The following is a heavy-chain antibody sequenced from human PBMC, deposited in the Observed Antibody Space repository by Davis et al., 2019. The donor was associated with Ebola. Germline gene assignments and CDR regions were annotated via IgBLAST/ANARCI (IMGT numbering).Heavy chain of an antibody. Sequence: PSETLSLTCNVSGGSISSYYWSWIRQSPGTGLEWIGYISNSGSTNYNPALKSRVTMSVDTSMNQYSLKLSSVTAADTAVYYCARGRLVPDGMDVWGQGTTVTVSS. CDR2: ISNSGST. CDR1: GGSISSYY. V-gene: IGHV4-59*12. J-gene: IGHJ6*02. D-gene: IGHD2-2*01. CDR3: ARGRLVPDGMDV.